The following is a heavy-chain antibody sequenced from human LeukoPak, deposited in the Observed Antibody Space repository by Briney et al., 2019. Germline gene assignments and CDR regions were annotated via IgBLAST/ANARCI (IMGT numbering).Heavy chain of an antibody. CDR1: GGSISSGGYY. J-gene: IGHJ5*02. V-gene: IGHV4-31*03. CDR3: ARGRLHSSSWYPKLNKNWFDP. CDR2: IYYSGST. Sequence: SQTLSLTCTVSGGSISSGGYYWSWIRQHPGKGLEWIGYIYYSGSTYYNPSLKSRVTISVDTSKNQFSLKLSSVTAADTAVYYCARGRLHSSSWYPKLNKNWFDPWGQGTLVTVSS. D-gene: IGHD6-13*01.